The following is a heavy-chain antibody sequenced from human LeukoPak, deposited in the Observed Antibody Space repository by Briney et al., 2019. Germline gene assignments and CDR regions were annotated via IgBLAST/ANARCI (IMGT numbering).Heavy chain of an antibody. D-gene: IGHD6-6*01. J-gene: IGHJ4*02. Sequence: GASVKVSCKASGCTFTSYDVNWVRQATGQGLEWMGWMNPNSGDTGFAQKFQGRVTMTRNTSISTAYMELNSLRSEDTAVYYCARGQLADFDYWGQGTLVTVSS. CDR1: GCTFTSYD. CDR2: MNPNSGDT. CDR3: ARGQLADFDY. V-gene: IGHV1-8*01.